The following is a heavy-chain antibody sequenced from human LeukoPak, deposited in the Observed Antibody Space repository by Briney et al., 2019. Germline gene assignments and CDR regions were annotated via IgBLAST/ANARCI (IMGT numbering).Heavy chain of an antibody. CDR2: ISSSGSTI. V-gene: IGHV3-11*04. CDR1: GFTFSDYY. D-gene: IGHD1-26*01. J-gene: IGHJ4*02. Sequence: GGSLRLSCAASGFTFSDYYMSWIRQAPGKGLEWVSYISSSGSTIYYADSVKGRFTISRDNSKNTLYLQMNSLRAEDTAVYYCASSSGSYYLDYWGQGTLVTVSS. CDR3: ASSSGSYYLDY.